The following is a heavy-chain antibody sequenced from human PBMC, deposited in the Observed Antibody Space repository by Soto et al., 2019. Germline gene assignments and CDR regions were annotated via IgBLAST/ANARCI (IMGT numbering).Heavy chain of an antibody. CDR1: GYTFTNYW. J-gene: IGHJ6*02. D-gene: IGHD3-3*01. CDR3: ARPGITIFGVVINPYYYYGMDV. CDR2: IYPGNSNT. V-gene: IGHV5-51*01. Sequence: GESLKISCKGSGYTFTNYWIAWVRQMPGKGLEWMGIIYPGNSNTRYSPSFQGQVTISADKSITTAYLQWTSLKASDTAMYYCARPGITIFGVVINPYYYYGMDVWGQGTTVTVSS.